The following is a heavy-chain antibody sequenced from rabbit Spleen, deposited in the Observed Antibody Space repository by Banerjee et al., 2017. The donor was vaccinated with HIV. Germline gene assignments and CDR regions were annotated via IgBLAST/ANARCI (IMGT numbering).Heavy chain of an antibody. V-gene: IGHV1S7*01. CDR2: IDVGDGST. CDR3: AANNDRLAFDL. J-gene: IGHJ4*01. Sequence: QELVESGGGLVQPGESLKLSCKASGIYFRRIYLTWVRQAPGKGLEWIGIIDVGDGSTDNASWVNGRFTISSYNAQKTVVLQMSALTAAATTASYCAANNDRLAFDLWGQGTLVTVS. CDR1: GIYFRRIY.